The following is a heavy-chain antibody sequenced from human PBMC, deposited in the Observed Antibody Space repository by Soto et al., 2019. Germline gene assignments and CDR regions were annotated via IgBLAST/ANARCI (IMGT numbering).Heavy chain of an antibody. V-gene: IGHV6-1*01. CDR1: GDSVSSSSAA. CDR2: TYYRSKWYN. Sequence: SQTLSLTCAISGDSVSSSSAAWNWIRQSPSRGLEWLGRTYYRSKWYNDYAVSVKSRITINPDTSKNQFSLQLNSVTPEDTAVYYCARAGGSEQQLADYYYYGMDVWGQGTTVTVSS. CDR3: ARAGGSEQQLADYYYYGMDV. J-gene: IGHJ6*02. D-gene: IGHD6-13*01.